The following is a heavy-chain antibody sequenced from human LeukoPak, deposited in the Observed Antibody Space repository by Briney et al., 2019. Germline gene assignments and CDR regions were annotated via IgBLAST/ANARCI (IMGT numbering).Heavy chain of an antibody. CDR3: ARDVGSALLDH. CDR1: GGSISSYY. J-gene: IGHJ4*02. V-gene: IGHV4-59*01. CDR2: IYYRGST. D-gene: IGHD6-25*01. Sequence: PSETLSLTCTVSGGSISSYYWSWIRQPPGKGLKWIGYIYYRGSTNYNPSLKSRVTISVDTSKNQFSLKLSSVTAADTAVYYCARDVGSALLDHWGQGTLVTVSS.